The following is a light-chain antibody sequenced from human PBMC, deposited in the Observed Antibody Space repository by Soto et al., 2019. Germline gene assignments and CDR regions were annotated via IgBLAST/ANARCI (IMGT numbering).Light chain of an antibody. V-gene: IGKV3-11*01. CDR1: QSVSGY. CDR2: DAS. J-gene: IGKJ2*01. CDR3: QQRGNLPYT. Sequence: EIVLTQSPATLSLSPGERATLSCRASQSVSGYLAWYQQKPGQAPRLLIYDASNRATGIPARFSGSGSGTDFTLAISSLEPEDFAVYYCQQRGNLPYTFGQGTNLEIK.